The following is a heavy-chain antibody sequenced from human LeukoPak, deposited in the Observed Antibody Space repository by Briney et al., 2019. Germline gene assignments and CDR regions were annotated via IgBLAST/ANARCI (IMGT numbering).Heavy chain of an antibody. CDR1: GFTFSDYY. CDR2: LSKSGSTI. J-gene: IGHJ6*03. V-gene: IGHV3-11*04. CDR3: ARLAVATSWGYYYYYMDV. Sequence: GGSLRLSCAASGFTFSDYYMSWIRQAPGKGLEWVSYLSKSGSTIYYADSVKGRFTISRDNAKNSLYLQMNSLRAEDTAVYYCARLAVATSWGYYYYYMDVWGKGTTVTISS. D-gene: IGHD6-19*01.